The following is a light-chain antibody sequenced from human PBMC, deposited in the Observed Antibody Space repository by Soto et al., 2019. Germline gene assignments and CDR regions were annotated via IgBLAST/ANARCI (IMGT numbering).Light chain of an antibody. CDR1: QSVGSN. Sequence: EIVLTQSPATLSVSPGEKATLSCRARQSVGSNLAWYQHKPGQSPRLLIHEASTPSTGSPDRFSGSGFGTQFTLTVTNLQSEDVAVYFCQPYNDWPYTFGQGTKLEIK. CDR3: QPYNDWPYT. J-gene: IGKJ2*01. V-gene: IGKV3-15*01. CDR2: EAS.